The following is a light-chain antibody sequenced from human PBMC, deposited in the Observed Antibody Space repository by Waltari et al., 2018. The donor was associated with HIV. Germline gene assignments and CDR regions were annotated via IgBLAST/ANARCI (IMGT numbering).Light chain of an antibody. CDR3: QVWDNSNDVVV. V-gene: IGLV3-21*02. Sequence: SYVLTQPPSVSVAPGQTARITCGGNNIGSKSVHWYQQKPGQAPVMVVYDDTVRPSGIPERFSGCNSGNTATLTISRVEAGDEADYYCQVWDNSNDVVVFGGGTKLTVL. J-gene: IGLJ2*01. CDR1: NIGSKS. CDR2: DDT.